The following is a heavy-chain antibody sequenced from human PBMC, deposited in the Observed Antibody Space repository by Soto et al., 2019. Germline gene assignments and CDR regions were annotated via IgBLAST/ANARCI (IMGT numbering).Heavy chain of an antibody. Sequence: GGSLRLSCAASGFTFSSYWMSWVRQAPGKGLEWVANIKQDGSEKYYVDSVKGRFTISRDNAKNSLYLQMNSLRAEDTAVYYCASGAYSNPTRLHYYYYYYMDVWGKGTTVTVSS. CDR2: IKQDGSEK. J-gene: IGHJ6*03. CDR1: GFTFSSYW. V-gene: IGHV3-7*01. D-gene: IGHD4-4*01. CDR3: ASGAYSNPTRLHYYYYYYMDV.